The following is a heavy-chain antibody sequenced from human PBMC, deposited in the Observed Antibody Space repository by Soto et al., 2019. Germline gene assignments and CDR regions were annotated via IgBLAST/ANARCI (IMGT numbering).Heavy chain of an antibody. CDR3: ARLDYPANFPGPLDP. D-gene: IGHD2-15*01. J-gene: IGHJ5*02. Sequence: SETLSLTCTVSGASVTSDYWSWIRQPPGKGLEWIGYIYYSGSTKYSPSLKSRVTISVDSSKNQISLNLRSLTAADTAVYYCARLDYPANFPGPLDPWGKAALVT. CDR1: GASVTSDY. V-gene: IGHV4-59*02. CDR2: IYYSGST.